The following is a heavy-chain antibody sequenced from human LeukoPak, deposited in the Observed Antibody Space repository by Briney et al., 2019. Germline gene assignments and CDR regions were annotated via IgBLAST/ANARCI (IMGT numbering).Heavy chain of an antibody. V-gene: IGHV3-48*03. CDR2: ISSSGSTI. J-gene: IGHJ3*02. CDR1: GFTFSSYE. CDR3: ARVVVVVAATRDAFDI. Sequence: GGSLRLPCAASGFTFSSYEMNWVRQAPGKGLGWVSYISSSGSTIYYADSVKGRFTISRDNAKNSLYLQMNSLRAEDTAVYYCARVVVVVAATRDAFDIWGQGTMVTVSS. D-gene: IGHD2-15*01.